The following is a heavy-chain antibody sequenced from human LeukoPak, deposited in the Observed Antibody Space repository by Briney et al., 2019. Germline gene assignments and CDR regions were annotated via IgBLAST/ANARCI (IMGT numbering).Heavy chain of an antibody. CDR1: GGTFSSYA. J-gene: IGHJ4*02. CDR3: ARAPWGSYRYSFDY. Sequence: ASVKVSCKASGGTFSSYAISWVRQAPGQGLEWMGGIVPIFGTANYAQKFQGRVTITADKSTSTAYMELSSLRSEDTAVYYCARAPWGSYRYSFDYWGQGTLVTVSS. CDR2: IVPIFGTA. D-gene: IGHD3-16*02. V-gene: IGHV1-69*06.